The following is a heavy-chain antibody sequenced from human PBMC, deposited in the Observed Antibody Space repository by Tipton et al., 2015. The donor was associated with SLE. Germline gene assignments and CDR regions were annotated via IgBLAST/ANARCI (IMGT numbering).Heavy chain of an antibody. J-gene: IGHJ4*02. CDR1: GFTFSSYW. D-gene: IGHD3-16*01. V-gene: IGHV3-30-3*01. CDR2: ISYDGSNK. Sequence: SLRLSCAASGFTFSSYWMSWVRQAPGKGLEWVAVISYDGSNKYYADSVKGRFTISRDNSKNTLYLQMNRLRAEDTAVYYCARAGGYFDYWGQGTLVTVSS. CDR3: ARAGGYFDY.